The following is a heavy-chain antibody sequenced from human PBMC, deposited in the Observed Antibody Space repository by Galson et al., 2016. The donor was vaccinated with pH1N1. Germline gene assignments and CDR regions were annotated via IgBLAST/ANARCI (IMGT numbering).Heavy chain of an antibody. CDR1: GYTFTSYG. J-gene: IGHJ4*02. V-gene: IGHV1-2*02. CDR3: ARVLRTVVFDF. CDR2: IAPDSGAT. D-gene: IGHD2-15*01. Sequence: SVKVSCKASGYTFTSYGINWVRQAPGQGLEWMGWIAPDSGATSYAQKFQGRVTMTRDTSINRVYMELSRLRSDDTAIYYCARVLRTVVFDFWGQGTLVTVSS.